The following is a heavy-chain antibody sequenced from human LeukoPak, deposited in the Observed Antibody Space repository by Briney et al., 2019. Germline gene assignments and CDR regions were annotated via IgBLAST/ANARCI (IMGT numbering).Heavy chain of an antibody. J-gene: IGHJ5*02. D-gene: IGHD2-2*01. CDR3: ARGLVVPTAIGVGYNWFDP. V-gene: IGHV3-48*04. CDR1: GFSFSSYN. Sequence: GGSLRLSCAASGFSFSSYNMNWVRQAPGKGLEWVSYISSSSSTIYYADSVKGRFTISRDNAKKSLYLQMNSLRAEDTAVYYCARGLVVPTAIGVGYNWFDPWGQGTLVTVSS. CDR2: ISSSSSTI.